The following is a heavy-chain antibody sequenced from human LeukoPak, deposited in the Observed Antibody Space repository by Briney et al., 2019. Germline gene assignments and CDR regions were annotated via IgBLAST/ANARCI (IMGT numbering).Heavy chain of an antibody. Sequence: PGGSLRLSCAASGFTFSSYSMNWVRQAPGKGLVWVSRITNDGSRTMYADSVKGRFTISRDNAKNTLYLQMDSLRAEDTAVYYCARDLGGPDYWGQGTLVTVSS. D-gene: IGHD3-16*01. CDR3: ARDLGGPDY. J-gene: IGHJ4*02. V-gene: IGHV3-74*03. CDR2: ITNDGSRT. CDR1: GFTFSSYS.